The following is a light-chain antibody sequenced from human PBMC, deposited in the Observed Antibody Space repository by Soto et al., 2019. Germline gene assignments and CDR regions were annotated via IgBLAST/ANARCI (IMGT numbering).Light chain of an antibody. CDR2: DAS. CDR3: QQYNSYPVYT. V-gene: IGKV1-5*01. CDR1: QSISSW. J-gene: IGKJ2*01. Sequence: IQMTQSPSTLSASVGDRVTITCRASQSISSWLAWYQQKPGKAPKLLIYDASSLESGVPSRFSGSGSGTEFTLTISSLQPDDFATYYCQQYNSYPVYTFGQGTKLEIK.